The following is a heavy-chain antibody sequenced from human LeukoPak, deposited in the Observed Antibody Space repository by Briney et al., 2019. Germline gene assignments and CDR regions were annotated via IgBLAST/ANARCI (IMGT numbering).Heavy chain of an antibody. Sequence: SETLSLTCAVSGYSISSGYYWGWIRQPPGKGLEWIGSIYHSGSTYYNPSLKSRVTMSVDTSKNQFSLKLSSVTAADTAVYYCARGGYYYDSSGPYYFDYWGQGTLVTVSS. J-gene: IGHJ4*02. CDR2: IYHSGST. CDR3: ARGGYYYDSSGPYYFDY. CDR1: GYSISSGYY. V-gene: IGHV4-38-2*01. D-gene: IGHD3-22*01.